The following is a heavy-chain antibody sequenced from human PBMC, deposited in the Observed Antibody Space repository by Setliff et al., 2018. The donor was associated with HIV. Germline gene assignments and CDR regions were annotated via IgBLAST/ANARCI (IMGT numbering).Heavy chain of an antibody. CDR2: IRQDGSEK. Sequence: PGGSLRLSCEASGFTFSSHWMSWVRQAPGKGLEWVANIRQDGSEKYYVDSVKGRFTISRDNAGNSLDLELNYLRGEDTAVYYCARDHSITPPHWGQGTLVTVSS. V-gene: IGHV3-7*03. J-gene: IGHJ4*02. CDR3: ARDHSITPPH. CDR1: GFTFSSHW. D-gene: IGHD3-3*02.